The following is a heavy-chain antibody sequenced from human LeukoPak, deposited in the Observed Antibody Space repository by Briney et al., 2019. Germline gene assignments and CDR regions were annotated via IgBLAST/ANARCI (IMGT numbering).Heavy chain of an antibody. V-gene: IGHV3-74*01. CDR3: VRDWDHFDFDS. CDR1: GFTFRDYW. D-gene: IGHD1-26*01. Sequence: GGSLRLSCAASGFTFRDYWMHWIRQAPGKGLVWVSRIKGDGSHTIYADSVKGRFTISRDNAKNTLYLQMKSLRVEDTALYYCVRDWDHFDFDSWGQGTLVTV. CDR2: IKGDGSHT. J-gene: IGHJ5*01.